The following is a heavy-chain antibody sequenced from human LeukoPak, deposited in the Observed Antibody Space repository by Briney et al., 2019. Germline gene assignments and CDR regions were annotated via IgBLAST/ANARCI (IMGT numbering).Heavy chain of an antibody. J-gene: IGHJ5*02. Sequence: ASVKVSCKASGYTFTGYYMHWVRQAPGQGLEWMGWINPNSGGTNYAQKFQGRVTMTRDTSISTAYMELSRLTSDDTAVYYCAREDDFWSGYSGWFDPWGQGTLVTVSS. CDR2: INPNSGGT. D-gene: IGHD3-3*01. V-gene: IGHV1-2*02. CDR1: GYTFTGYY. CDR3: AREDDFWSGYSGWFDP.